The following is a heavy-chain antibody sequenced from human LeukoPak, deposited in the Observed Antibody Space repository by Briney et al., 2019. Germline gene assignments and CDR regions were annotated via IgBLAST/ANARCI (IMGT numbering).Heavy chain of an antibody. CDR2: IYTSGST. V-gene: IGHV4-61*02. CDR1: GGSISSGSYY. D-gene: IGHD2-2*01. Sequence: PSETLSLTCTVSGGSISSGSYYWSWIRQPAGKGLEWIGRIYTSGSTNYNPSLKSRVTISVDTSKNQFSLKLGSVTAADTAVYYCAREVHKYQLPPSRGDYYYYMDVWGKGTTVTVSS. J-gene: IGHJ6*03. CDR3: AREVHKYQLPPSRGDYYYYMDV.